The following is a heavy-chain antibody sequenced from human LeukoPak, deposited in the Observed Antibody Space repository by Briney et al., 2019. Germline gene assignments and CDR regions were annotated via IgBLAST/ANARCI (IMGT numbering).Heavy chain of an antibody. CDR1: GFTFNKYW. V-gene: IGHV3-23*01. J-gene: IGHJ5*02. CDR3: AKDLDATP. CDR2: ISGSGGST. Sequence: QPGKSLRLSCAASGFTFNKYWMTWVRQAPGKGLEWVSAISGSGGSTYYADSAKGRFTISRDNSKNTLYLQMNSLRAEDTAVYYCAKDLDATPWGQGTLVTVSS.